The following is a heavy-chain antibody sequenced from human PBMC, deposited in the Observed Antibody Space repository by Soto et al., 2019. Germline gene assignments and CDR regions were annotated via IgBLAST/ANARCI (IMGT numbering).Heavy chain of an antibody. CDR1: GFTFSSYA. CDR2: ISYDGSNK. Sequence: PGGSLRLSCAASGFTFSSYAMHWVRQAPGKGLEWVAVISYDGSNKYYADSVKGRFTISRDNSKNTLYLQMNSLRAEDTAVYYCARDPFGGSYYFDYWGQGTLVTVSS. J-gene: IGHJ4*02. D-gene: IGHD1-26*01. CDR3: ARDPFGGSYYFDY. V-gene: IGHV3-30-3*01.